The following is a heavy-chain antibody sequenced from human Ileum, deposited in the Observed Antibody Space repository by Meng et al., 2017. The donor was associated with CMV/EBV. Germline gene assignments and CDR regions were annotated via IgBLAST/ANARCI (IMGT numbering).Heavy chain of an antibody. CDR1: GFTFCDYY. V-gene: IGHV3-11*06. J-gene: IGHJ4*02. Sequence: GTLLVSGGGLFKPGGSLRLSCEGSGFTFCDYYLHWFRQASGKGLEWISYFSGGTRNTYIRYLDSVQGRFTISRDNAKNSVYLQMNNLRTEDTALYYCVREAAVADMRFDSWGQGTLVTVSS. CDR2: FSGGTRNTYI. CDR3: VREAAVADMRFDS. D-gene: IGHD6-13*01.